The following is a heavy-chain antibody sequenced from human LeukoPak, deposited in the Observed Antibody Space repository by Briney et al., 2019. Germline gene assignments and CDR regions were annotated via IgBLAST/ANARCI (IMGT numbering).Heavy chain of an antibody. V-gene: IGHV1-8*03. CDR1: GYTFTTYD. CDR3: ARTQQLVLRSPLDP. CDR2: MNPYSANT. D-gene: IGHD6-13*01. J-gene: IGHJ5*02. Sequence: ASEKVSCKASGYTFTTYDINWVRQATGQGLEWMGWMNPYSANTGYAQTFQGRITITRNTSISTAYMELSNLKSEDTAVYYCARTQQLVLRSPLDPWGQGTLVTVSS.